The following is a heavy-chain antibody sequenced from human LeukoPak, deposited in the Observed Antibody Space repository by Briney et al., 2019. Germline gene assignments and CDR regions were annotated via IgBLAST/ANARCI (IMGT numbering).Heavy chain of an antibody. J-gene: IGHJ1*01. CDR1: GGSFSGYY. CDR3: ARRYDFRRGYFQH. CDR2: INHSGST. V-gene: IGHV4-34*01. Sequence: SETLSLTCAVYGGSFSGYYWSWIRQPPGKGLEWIGEINHSGSTNYNPSLKSRVTISVDTSKNQFSLKLSSVTAADTAVYYYARRYDFRRGYFQHWGQGTLVTVSS. D-gene: IGHD3-3*01.